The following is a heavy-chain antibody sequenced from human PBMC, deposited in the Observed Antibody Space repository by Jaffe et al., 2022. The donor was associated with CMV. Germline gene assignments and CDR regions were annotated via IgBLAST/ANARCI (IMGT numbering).Heavy chain of an antibody. V-gene: IGHV3-43*01. CDR1: GFAFGDNT. J-gene: IGHJ4*02. CDR3: VKEESLEGFGEF. D-gene: IGHD3-10*01. CDR2: ISWDGGST. Sequence: EIHLVESGGLVVQPGGSLRLSCAATGFAFGDNTMHWIRHVPGKGLEWISLISWDGGSTHYADSVRGRFTISRDNSKNILYLQMHSLRNEDTGLYYCVKEESLEGFGEFGGLGTLVTVSS.